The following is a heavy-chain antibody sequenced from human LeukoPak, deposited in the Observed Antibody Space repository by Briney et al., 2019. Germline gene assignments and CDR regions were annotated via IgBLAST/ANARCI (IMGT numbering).Heavy chain of an antibody. CDR1: GFTFSNAW. CDR3: AKGPTSLVEFYFDY. V-gene: IGHV3-23*01. D-gene: IGHD2-21*01. Sequence: PGGSLRLPCAASGFTFSNAWMSWVRQAPGKGLEWVSAISGSGGSTYYADSVKGRFTISRDNSKNTLYLQMNSLRAEDTAVYYCAKGPTSLVEFYFDYWGQGTLVTVSS. CDR2: ISGSGGST. J-gene: IGHJ4*02.